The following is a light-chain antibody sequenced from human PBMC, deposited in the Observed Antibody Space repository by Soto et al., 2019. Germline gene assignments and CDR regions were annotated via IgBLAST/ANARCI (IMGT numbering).Light chain of an antibody. CDR2: GAS. V-gene: IGKV3D-15*01. J-gene: IGKJ5*01. CDR3: QQYHKWPIT. Sequence: DRLLTQSPATLSLSPGERATLSCRASQSVSSNLAWYKQKPGQAPRLLIYGASAWATGISPRFRGSGSGTEFTLTISSLKSEDFAVYYCQQYHKWPITFGQGTRLEIK. CDR1: QSVSSN.